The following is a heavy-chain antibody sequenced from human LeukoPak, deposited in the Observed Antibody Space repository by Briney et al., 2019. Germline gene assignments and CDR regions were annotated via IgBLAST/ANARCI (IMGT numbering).Heavy chain of an antibody. CDR2: IYYSGST. CDR3: ARLSGKGYCSGGSCYPASARKLDI. V-gene: IGHV4-39*07. D-gene: IGHD2-15*01. J-gene: IGHJ3*02. Sequence: PSETLSLTCTVSGGSISSSSYYWGWIRQPPGKGLEWIGSIYYSGSTYYNPSLKSRVTMSVDTSKNQVSLKLSSVTAADTAVYYCARLSGKGYCSGGSCYPASARKLDIWGQGTTVTVSS. CDR1: GGSISSSSYY.